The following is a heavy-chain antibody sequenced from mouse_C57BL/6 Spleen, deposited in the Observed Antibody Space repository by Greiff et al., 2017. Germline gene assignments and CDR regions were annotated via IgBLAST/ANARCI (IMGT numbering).Heavy chain of an antibody. CDR2: IYPGDGDT. D-gene: IGHD4-1*01. Sequence: VQLQESGPELVKPGASVKISCTASGYAFSSSWMNWVQQRPGKGLEWIGRIYPGDGDTNYNGKFKGKATLTADKSSSKAYMQLSSLTSEDSAVYFCAVTGVEGLAYWGQGTLVTVSA. CDR3: AVTGVEGLAY. CDR1: GYAFSSSW. J-gene: IGHJ3*01. V-gene: IGHV1-82*01.